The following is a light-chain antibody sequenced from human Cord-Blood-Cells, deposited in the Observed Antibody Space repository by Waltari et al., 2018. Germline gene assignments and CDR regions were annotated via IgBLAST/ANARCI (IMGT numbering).Light chain of an antibody. V-gene: IGKV3-11*01. CDR1: QSVSSY. CDR2: DAS. CDR3: QQRSNWIT. Sequence: EIVLTQSPATLSLSPGERATLSCRASQSVSSYLAWYQQKPGQAPRLLIYDASNRATGIPAMFSGSGSGTDFTLTISSLEPEDFAVYYCQQRSNWITFGQGTRLEMK. J-gene: IGKJ5*01.